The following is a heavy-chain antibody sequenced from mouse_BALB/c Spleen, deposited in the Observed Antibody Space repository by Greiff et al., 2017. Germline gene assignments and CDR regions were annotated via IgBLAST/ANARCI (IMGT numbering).Heavy chain of an antibody. CDR3: ARGYYGSSPSWFAY. Sequence: VQLQQSGAELMKPGASVKISCKATGYTFSSYWIEWVKQRPGHGLEWIGEILPGSGSTNYNEKFKGKATLTADKSSNTAYMQLSSLTSEDSAVYFCARGYYGSSPSWFAYWGQGTLVTVSA. V-gene: IGHV1-9*01. CDR2: ILPGSGST. J-gene: IGHJ3*01. D-gene: IGHD1-1*01. CDR1: GYTFSSYW.